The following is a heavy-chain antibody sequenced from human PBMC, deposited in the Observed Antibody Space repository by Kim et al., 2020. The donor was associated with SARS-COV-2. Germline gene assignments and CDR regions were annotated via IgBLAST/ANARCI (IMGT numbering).Heavy chain of an antibody. Sequence: GGSLRLSCAASGFTFSSYGMHWVRQAPGKGLEWVAVIWYDGSNKYYADSVKGRFTISRDNSKNTLYLQMNSLRAEDTAVYYCARADNTMVRGVPNDAFDIWGQGTMVTVSS. CDR1: GFTFSSYG. J-gene: IGHJ3*02. CDR2: IWYDGSNK. D-gene: IGHD3-10*01. V-gene: IGHV3-33*01. CDR3: ARADNTMVRGVPNDAFDI.